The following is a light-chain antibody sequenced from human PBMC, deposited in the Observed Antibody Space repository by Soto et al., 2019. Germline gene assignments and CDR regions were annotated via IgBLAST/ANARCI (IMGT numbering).Light chain of an antibody. V-gene: IGKV3-20*01. CDR3: QQYGSSPR. J-gene: IGKJ3*01. CDR1: QTVSNNY. CDR2: GAS. Sequence: EIVLTQSPGTLSLSPGDRATLSCRASQTVSNNYLAWCQQKPGQAPRVIMYGASRRATGIPDRFSGGGSGTDFTLTISRLEPEDFAVYYCQQYGSSPRFGPGTKVDIK.